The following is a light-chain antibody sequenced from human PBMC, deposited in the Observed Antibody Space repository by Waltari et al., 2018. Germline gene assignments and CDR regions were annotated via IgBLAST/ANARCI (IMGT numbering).Light chain of an antibody. J-gene: IGKJ1*01. V-gene: IGKV1-5*03. CDR3: QQYDNYWT. Sequence: ITCRASQSITNWLAWYQQKPVKAPKLLIYRASNLESGVPSRFSGSGSGTKFTLTISSLQPDDFATYYCQQYDNYWTFGQGTKVEIK. CDR2: RAS. CDR1: QSITNW.